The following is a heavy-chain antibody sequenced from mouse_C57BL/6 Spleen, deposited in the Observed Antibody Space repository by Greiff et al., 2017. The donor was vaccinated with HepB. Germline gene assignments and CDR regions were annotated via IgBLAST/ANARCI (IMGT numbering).Heavy chain of an antibody. CDR3: ARASGYYVALDY. CDR2: ISSGSSTI. V-gene: IGHV5-17*01. CDR1: GFTFSDYG. Sequence: EVMLVESGGGLVKPGGSLKLSCAASGFTFSDYGMHWVRQAPEKGLEWVAYISSGSSTIYYADTVKGRFTISRDNAKNTLFLQMTSLRSEDTAMYYCARASGYYVALDYWGQGTTLTVSS. J-gene: IGHJ2*01. D-gene: IGHD2-3*01.